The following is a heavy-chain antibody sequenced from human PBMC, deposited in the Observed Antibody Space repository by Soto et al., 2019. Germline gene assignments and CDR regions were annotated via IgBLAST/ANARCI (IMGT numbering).Heavy chain of an antibody. D-gene: IGHD4-17*01. V-gene: IGHV3-66*01. Sequence: EVQLVESGGGLVQPGGSLRLSCAASGFTVSNNYLSWVRQAPGKGLEWVSVIYSDGRTFYADSVKGRFTISRDNSXTTLYLQMNSLRADDTAVYYCTRDPTTTVTTYAFDIWGQGTMVTVSS. J-gene: IGHJ3*02. CDR1: GFTVSNNY. CDR2: IYSDGRT. CDR3: TRDPTTTVTTYAFDI.